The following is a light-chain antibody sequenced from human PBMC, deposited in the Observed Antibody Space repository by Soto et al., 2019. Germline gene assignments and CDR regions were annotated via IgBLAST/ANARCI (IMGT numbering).Light chain of an antibody. Sequence: QSVLTQPPSVSGAPGQRVTISCTGSSSNIGAGYDVHWYHQLPGTAPKLLIYGNNNRPSGVPDRFSGSKSGTSASLAITGLQPEDEADYYCQSYDSSLSGSVFGGGTKLTVL. CDR2: GNN. J-gene: IGLJ2*01. V-gene: IGLV1-40*01. CDR3: QSYDSSLSGSV. CDR1: SSNIGAGYD.